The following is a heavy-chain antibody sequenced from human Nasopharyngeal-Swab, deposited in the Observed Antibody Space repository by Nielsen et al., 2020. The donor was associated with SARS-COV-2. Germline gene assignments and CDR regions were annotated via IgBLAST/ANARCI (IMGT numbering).Heavy chain of an antibody. CDR2: ISYDGSNK. D-gene: IGHD3-22*01. Sequence: GESLKISCAASGFTLSSYGMHWVRQAPGKGLEWVAVISYDGSNKYYADSVKGRFTISRDNSKNTLYLQMNSLRAEDTAVYYCARDVDYYDSSGQPLHFDYWGQGTLVTVSS. V-gene: IGHV3-30*03. CDR3: ARDVDYYDSSGQPLHFDY. CDR1: GFTLSSYG. J-gene: IGHJ4*02.